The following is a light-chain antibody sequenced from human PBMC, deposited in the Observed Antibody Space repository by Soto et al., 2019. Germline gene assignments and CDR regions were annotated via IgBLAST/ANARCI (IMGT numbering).Light chain of an antibody. V-gene: IGLV2-14*01. CDR3: SSYTATTPGI. J-gene: IGLJ2*01. Sequence: QSVLTQPASVSGSPGQSITISCTGTSSDVGGYNFVSWYQQHPGKAPKLMIFEVSNRPSGVSNRFSGSKSANTASLTITGLQAEDEAYYYCSSYTATTPGIFGGGTKLTVL. CDR2: EVS. CDR1: SSDVGGYNF.